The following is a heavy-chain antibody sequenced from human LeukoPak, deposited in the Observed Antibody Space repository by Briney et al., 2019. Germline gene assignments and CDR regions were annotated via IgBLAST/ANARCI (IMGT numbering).Heavy chain of an antibody. CDR2: IKQDGSEK. Sequence: GGSLRLSCAASGFTFSSYWMSWVRQAPGKGLEWVANIKQDGSEKYYVDSVKGRFTISRDNAKNSLYLQMNSLRAEDTAMYYCAKGTKPVMTIPDYWGQGILVTVSS. CDR1: GFTFSSYW. V-gene: IGHV3-7*03. CDR3: AKGTKPVMTIPDY. D-gene: IGHD1/OR15-1a*01. J-gene: IGHJ4*02.